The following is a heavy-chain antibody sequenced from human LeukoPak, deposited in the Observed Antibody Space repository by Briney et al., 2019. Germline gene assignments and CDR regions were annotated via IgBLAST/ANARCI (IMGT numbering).Heavy chain of an antibody. D-gene: IGHD4-11*01. Sequence: SETLSLTCTVSRGSISGSIRSYYWSWLRQPPGKGLEWIGYISSSGSVNDNPSLRSRVTISVDTSKNQFFLNLSSVSAADTAVYYCARIPLRYSGVYYFDYWGQGTLVTVSP. J-gene: IGHJ4*02. V-gene: IGHV4-4*09. CDR1: RGSISGSIRSYY. CDR2: ISSSGSV. CDR3: ARIPLRYSGVYYFDY.